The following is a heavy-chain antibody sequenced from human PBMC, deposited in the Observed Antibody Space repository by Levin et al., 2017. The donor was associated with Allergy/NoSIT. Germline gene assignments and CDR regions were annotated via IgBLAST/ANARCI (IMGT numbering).Heavy chain of an antibody. CDR2: INHSGST. CDR1: GGSFSGYY. D-gene: IGHD2-15*01. CDR3: AREESSGGAFDI. J-gene: IGHJ3*02. V-gene: IGHV4-34*01. Sequence: TPSETLSLTCAVYGGSFSGYYWSWIRQPPGKGLEWIGEINHSGSTNYNPSLKSRVTISVDTSKNQFSLKLSSVTAADTAVYYCAREESSGGAFDIWGQGTMVTVSS.